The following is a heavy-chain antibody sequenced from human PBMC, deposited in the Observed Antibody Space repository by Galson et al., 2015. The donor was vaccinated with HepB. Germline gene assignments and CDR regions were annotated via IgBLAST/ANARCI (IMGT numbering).Heavy chain of an antibody. V-gene: IGHV5-51*01. D-gene: IGHD3-22*01. CDR3: AIYYDITGGAFDI. CDR2: IFPYDSST. CDR1: GYNFATYW. J-gene: IGHJ3*02. Sequence: QSGAEVKKPGESLKISCKGSGYNFATYWVGWVRRMSGKGPEWMGIIFPYDSSTRYSPSFQGQVTISADKSINTAYLQWNSLKASDTAMYYCAIYYDITGGAFDIWGQGTRVTVSS.